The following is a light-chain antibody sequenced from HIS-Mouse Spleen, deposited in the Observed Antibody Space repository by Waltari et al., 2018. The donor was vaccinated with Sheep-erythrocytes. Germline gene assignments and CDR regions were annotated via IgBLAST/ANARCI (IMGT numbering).Light chain of an antibody. CDR3: LQQNSYPHT. Sequence: DIQMTQSPSPLSASVGARVTITCRESQGIRHDLGWYQQKPGKAPKRLIYAASSLQSGVPSRFSGSGSGTEFTLTISSLQPEDFATYYCLQQNSYPHTFGQGTKLEIK. CDR1: QGIRHD. V-gene: IGKV1-17*01. CDR2: AAS. J-gene: IGKJ2*01.